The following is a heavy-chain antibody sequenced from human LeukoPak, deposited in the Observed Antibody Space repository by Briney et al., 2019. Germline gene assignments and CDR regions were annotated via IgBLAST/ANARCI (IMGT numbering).Heavy chain of an antibody. D-gene: IGHD1-26*01. CDR1: GFTFSSYE. J-gene: IGHJ4*02. CDR2: ISSSGSTI. Sequence: GGSLRLSCAASGFTFSSYEMNWVRQAPGKGLEWVSYISSSGSTIYYADSVKGRFTISRDSAKNSLYLQVNSLRDEDTAVYYCARNPSRVGIDYWGQGTLVTVSS. V-gene: IGHV3-48*03. CDR3: ARNPSRVGIDY.